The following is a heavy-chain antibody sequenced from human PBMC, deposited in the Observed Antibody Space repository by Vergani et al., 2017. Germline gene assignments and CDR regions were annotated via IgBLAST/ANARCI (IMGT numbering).Heavy chain of an antibody. CDR1: GRSISSGGYY. CDR2: IYYSGST. CDR3: ARGPSDYDFWSGYYKGNWFDP. V-gene: IGHV4-31*03. J-gene: IGHJ5*02. D-gene: IGHD3-3*01. Sequence: QVQLQESGPGLVKPSQTLSLTCTVSGRSISSGGYYWSWIRQHPGKGLEWIGYIYYSGSTYYNPSLKSRVTISVDTSKNQFSLKLSSVTAADTAVYYCARGPSDYDFWSGYYKGNWFDPWGQGTLVTVSS.